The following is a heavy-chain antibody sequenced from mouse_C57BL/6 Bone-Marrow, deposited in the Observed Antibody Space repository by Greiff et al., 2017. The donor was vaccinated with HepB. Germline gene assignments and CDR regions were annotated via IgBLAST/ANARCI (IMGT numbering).Heavy chain of an antibody. V-gene: IGHV1-7*01. CDR3: ASLDDKEAWCAY. J-gene: IGHJ3*01. CDR1: GYTFTSYW. CDR2: INPGSGDT. Sequence: VKLVESGAELVKPGASVKLSCKASGYTFTSYWMHWVKQRPGQGLEWIGYINPGSGDTKYNQKFKDKATLTADKSSSTAYMQLSSLTYEDSAVYCCASLDDKEAWCAYWGQGTLVTVSA. D-gene: IGHD1-3*01.